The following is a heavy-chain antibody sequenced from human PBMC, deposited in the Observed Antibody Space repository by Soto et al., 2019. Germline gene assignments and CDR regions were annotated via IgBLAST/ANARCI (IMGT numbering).Heavy chain of an antibody. V-gene: IGHV4-39*01. CDR3: VRRHGLTVDAYY. CDR2: LYYSGST. Sequence: PSETMCVRKTVSGGSSSSRGCYWVWIRQPPGKGLEWIGSLYYSGSTFYNPSLKSRVTISVDTSKNQFSLNLSSVTAADTAVYYCVRRHGLTVDAYYWGQGTLVTVFS. CDR1: GGSSSSRGCY. D-gene: IGHD2-21*02. J-gene: IGHJ4*02.